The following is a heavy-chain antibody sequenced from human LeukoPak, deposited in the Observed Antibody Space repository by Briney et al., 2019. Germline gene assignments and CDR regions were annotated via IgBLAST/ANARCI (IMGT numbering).Heavy chain of an antibody. V-gene: IGHV3-21*01. CDR2: ISSSSSYM. Sequence: GGSLRLSCAASGFTFSSYSMNWVRQAPGKGLEWVSSISSSSSYMYYADSVKGRFTISRDNAKNSLYLQMNSLRAEDTAVYYCARESVAGTGYWGQGTLVTVSS. D-gene: IGHD6-19*01. CDR3: ARESVAGTGY. J-gene: IGHJ4*02. CDR1: GFTFSSYS.